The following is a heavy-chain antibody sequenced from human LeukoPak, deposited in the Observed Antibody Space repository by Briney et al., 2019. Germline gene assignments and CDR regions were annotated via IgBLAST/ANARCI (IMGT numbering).Heavy chain of an antibody. V-gene: IGHV3-7*01. Sequence: GGSLRLSCAASGLIFTNYFMSWVRQAPGKGLEWVASIKHDGSEKYYVDSVRGRFTISRDNTMNSLYLQMSSLRAEDTAVYYCATDRGWRTSGYYLYYFEYWGQGTLVTYSS. CDR2: IKHDGSEK. D-gene: IGHD3-3*01. J-gene: IGHJ4*02. CDR3: ATDRGWRTSGYYLYYFEY. CDR1: GLIFTNYF.